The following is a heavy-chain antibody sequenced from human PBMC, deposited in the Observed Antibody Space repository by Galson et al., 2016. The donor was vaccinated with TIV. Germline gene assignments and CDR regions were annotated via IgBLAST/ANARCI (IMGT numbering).Heavy chain of an antibody. Sequence: PALVKPPQTLTLACTFSGFSLSTSGVAVGWIRQPPGKALEWLALVYGDDGKRYSPSLKSRLTITKDTSKNQVVVTMTNMDPVDTATYYCAHTVADYSDSSGWFDYFDYWGQGTLVTVSS. D-gene: IGHD3-22*01. CDR1: GFSLSTSGVA. V-gene: IGHV2-5*02. J-gene: IGHJ4*02. CDR2: VYGDDGK. CDR3: AHTVADYSDSSGWFDYFDY.